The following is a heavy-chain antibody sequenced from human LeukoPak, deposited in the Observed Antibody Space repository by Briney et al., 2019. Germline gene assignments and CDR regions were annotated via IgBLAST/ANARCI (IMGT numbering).Heavy chain of an antibody. CDR2: IKQDGSEK. J-gene: IGHJ5*02. V-gene: IGHV3-7*04. CDR1: GFTFSSSW. CDR3: ARGRRLCDP. Sequence: GGSLRLSCAASGFTFSSSWMTWVRQAPGKGLEWVANIKQDGSEKYYVDSMKGRFTISRDNAKNSLYLQMNSLRVEDTAVYYCARGRRLCDPWGQGTLVTVSS. D-gene: IGHD2-2*01.